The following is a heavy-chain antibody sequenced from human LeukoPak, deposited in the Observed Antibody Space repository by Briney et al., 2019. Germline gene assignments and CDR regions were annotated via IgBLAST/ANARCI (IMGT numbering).Heavy chain of an antibody. CDR2: ITPNSGGT. J-gene: IGHJ3*02. CDR1: GYTFTGYY. V-gene: IGHV1-2*02. CDR3: ARVLRWNYVEDAFDI. Sequence: GASVKVSCKASGYTFTGYYIDWVRQAPGQGLEWMGWITPNSGGTKYGQKLQGRVTMTRDTSISTAYMELSSLRSDDTAVYYCARVLRWNYVEDAFDIWGQGTMVTVSS. D-gene: IGHD1-7*01.